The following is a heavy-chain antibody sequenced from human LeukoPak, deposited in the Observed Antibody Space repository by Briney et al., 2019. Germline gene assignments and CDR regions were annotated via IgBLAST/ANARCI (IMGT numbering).Heavy chain of an antibody. CDR3: AKDLGRVKGDLDF. V-gene: IGHV3-30*18. J-gene: IGHJ3*01. Sequence: PGGSLRLSRVASGFTFRPYAIEWVREAPGKGLKWVVLISNDERKKTDADAVRGRFNISIDNAKNTVLLQMNSLRAEDTAMYYCAKDLGRVKGDLDFWGQGTMVTVSS. CDR2: ISNDERKK. D-gene: IGHD2-21*01. CDR1: GFTFRPYA.